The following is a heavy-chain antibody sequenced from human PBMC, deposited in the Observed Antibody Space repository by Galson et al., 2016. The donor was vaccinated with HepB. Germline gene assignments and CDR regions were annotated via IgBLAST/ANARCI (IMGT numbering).Heavy chain of an antibody. J-gene: IGHJ4*02. CDR2: ISGSGVT. D-gene: IGHD2-15*01. CDR1: GFRFSSYG. Sequence: SLRLSCAAAGFRFSSYGMSWVREAPGKGLEWVSHISGSGVTYYADSVKGRFTISRDDSMNTVYLQMNGLGADDTAVYYCAKGKWSCNTCFDYWGQGALVNVSS. V-gene: IGHV3-23*01. CDR3: AKGKWSCNTCFDY.